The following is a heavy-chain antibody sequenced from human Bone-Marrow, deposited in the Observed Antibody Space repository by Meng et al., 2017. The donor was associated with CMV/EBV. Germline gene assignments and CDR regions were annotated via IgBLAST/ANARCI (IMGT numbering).Heavy chain of an antibody. V-gene: IGHV3-23*01. CDR3: AKVPQYYDFWSGYST. Sequence: GESLKISCAASGFTFSSYGMHWVRQAPGKGLEWVSAISGSGGSTYYADSVKGRFTISRDNSKNTLYLQMNSLRAEDTAVYYCAKVPQYYDFWSGYSTWGQGTLVTVSS. D-gene: IGHD3-3*01. CDR2: ISGSGGST. CDR1: GFTFSSYG. J-gene: IGHJ5*02.